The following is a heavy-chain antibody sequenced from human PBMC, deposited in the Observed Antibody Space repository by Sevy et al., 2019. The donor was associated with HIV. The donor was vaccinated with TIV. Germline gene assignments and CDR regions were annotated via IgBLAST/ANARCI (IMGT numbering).Heavy chain of an antibody. V-gene: IGHV2-5*02. CDR3: AHRPDNYDILTGYFPNWFDP. CDR2: IYWDDDK. Sequence: TLSLTLTCTFSGFSLTTSGVGVGWIRQPPGKALEWLALIYWDDDKRNSPSLKSRLTITKDTSKNQVVLTMTNMDPVDTATYYCAHRPDNYDILTGYFPNWFDPWGQGTLVTVSS. D-gene: IGHD3-9*01. J-gene: IGHJ5*02. CDR1: GFSLTTSGVG.